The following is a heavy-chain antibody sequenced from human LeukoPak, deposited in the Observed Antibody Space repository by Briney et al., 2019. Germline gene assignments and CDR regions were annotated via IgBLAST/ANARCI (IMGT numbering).Heavy chain of an antibody. J-gene: IGHJ3*02. V-gene: IGHV4-39*07. CDR2: IYYSGST. Sequence: SETLSLTCTVSGGSISSSSYYWGWIRQPPGKGLEWIGSIYYSGSTYYNPSLKSRVTISVDTSKNQFSLKLSSVTAADTAVYYCARASYYYGEANAFDIWGQGTMVTVSS. CDR1: GGSISSSSYY. CDR3: ARASYYYGEANAFDI. D-gene: IGHD3-10*01.